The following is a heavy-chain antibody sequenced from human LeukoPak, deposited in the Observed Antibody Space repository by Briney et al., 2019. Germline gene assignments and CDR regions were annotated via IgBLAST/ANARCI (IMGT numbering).Heavy chain of an antibody. CDR3: ARGRRSPMNYYGSGSYYKALNWFDP. CDR2: IYHSGST. Sequence: SETLSLTCTVSGYSISSGYYWGWIRQPPGKGLEWIGSIYHSGSTYYNPSLKSRVTISVDTSKNQFSLKLSSVTAADTAVYYCARGRRSPMNYYGSGSYYKALNWFDPWGQGTLVTVSS. V-gene: IGHV4-38-2*02. D-gene: IGHD3-10*01. J-gene: IGHJ5*02. CDR1: GYSISSGYY.